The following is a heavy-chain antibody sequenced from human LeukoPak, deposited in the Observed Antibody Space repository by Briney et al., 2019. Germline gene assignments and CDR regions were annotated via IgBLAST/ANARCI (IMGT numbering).Heavy chain of an antibody. V-gene: IGHV3-53*01. CDR2: LYSDGNT. J-gene: IGHJ4*02. CDR1: GFTVITND. Sequence: GGSLRLSCAASGFTVITNDMTWVRQAPGKGLEWVSVLYSDGNTKYADSVQGRFTISRDNSKNTLYLEMNSLSPDDTAVYYCARGVEPLAADSLAYWVQGTLVTVSS. D-gene: IGHD1-14*01. CDR3: ARGVEPLAADSLAY.